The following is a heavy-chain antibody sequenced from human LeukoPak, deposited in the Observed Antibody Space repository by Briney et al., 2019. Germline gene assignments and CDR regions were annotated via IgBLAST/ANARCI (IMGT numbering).Heavy chain of an antibody. CDR2: IRSRTFRGTT. Sequence: PWRSLRLSCTASGFTFGEHVVSWVRQAPGKGLEWVGFIRSRTFRGTTENAASVEGRFTFSRDDSKSIAYLQMNSLKTEDTAVYYCTREDLYYYYMDVWGKGTTVTISS. CDR3: TREDLYYYYMDV. V-gene: IGHV3-49*04. CDR1: GFTFGEHV. J-gene: IGHJ6*03.